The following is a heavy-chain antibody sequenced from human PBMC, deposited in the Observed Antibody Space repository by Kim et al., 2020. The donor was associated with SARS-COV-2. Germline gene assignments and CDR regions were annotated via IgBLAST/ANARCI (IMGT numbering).Heavy chain of an antibody. CDR2: IRNKANRYTT. CDR1: GFTLSDHY. D-gene: IGHD3-10*01. CDR3: VRVSIGSETYQRKDAYYFDY. J-gene: IGHJ4*02. Sequence: GGSLRLSCAASGFTLSDHYMDWVRQAPGKGLEWVGRIRNKANRYTTEYVAAVNGRFTISGDDSKNSLYLQMNSLKTEDTAVYYCVRVSIGSETYQRKDAYYFDYWGQGTLVTVSS. V-gene: IGHV3-72*01.